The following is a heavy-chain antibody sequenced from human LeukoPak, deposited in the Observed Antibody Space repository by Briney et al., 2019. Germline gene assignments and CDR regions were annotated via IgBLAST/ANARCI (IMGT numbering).Heavy chain of an antibody. J-gene: IGHJ4*02. Sequence: GGSLRLSCAASGFTFSSYSMNWVRQAPGKGLEWVSSISSSSSYIYYPDSVKGRFTISRDNAKNSLYLQMNSLRAEDTAVYYCAGANFDWFFDYWGQGTLVTVSS. D-gene: IGHD3-9*01. V-gene: IGHV3-21*01. CDR1: GFTFSSYS. CDR2: ISSSSSYI. CDR3: AGANFDWFFDY.